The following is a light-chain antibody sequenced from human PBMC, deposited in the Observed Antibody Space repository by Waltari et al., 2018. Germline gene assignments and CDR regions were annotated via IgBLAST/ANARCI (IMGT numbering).Light chain of an antibody. CDR1: QRISIF. J-gene: IGKJ1*01. Sequence: DIQMTQSPSSLSGSVGDRVTITCRASQRISIFFNWYQQKPGKAPKLLIYGASTLQSGVPARFSGIRPGTDSTLTISTLPPAGYATYDCQQCHNTLPPFGQGTTVAIK. V-gene: IGKV1-39*01. CDR3: QQCHNTLPP. CDR2: GAS.